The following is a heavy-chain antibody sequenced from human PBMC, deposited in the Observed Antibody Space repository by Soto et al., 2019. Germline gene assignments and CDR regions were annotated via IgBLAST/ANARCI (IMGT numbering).Heavy chain of an antibody. CDR3: ARDWVQLWLEARMGFDP. J-gene: IGHJ5*02. CDR1: GYTFTGYY. CDR2: INPNSGGT. D-gene: IGHD5-18*01. Sequence: QVQLVQSGAEVKKPGASVKVSCKASGYTFTGYYMHWVRQAPGQGLEGMGWINPNSGGTNYAQKFQGWVTMTRDMSISTAYMELSRLRSDDTAVYYCARDWVQLWLEARMGFDPWGQGTLVTVSS. V-gene: IGHV1-2*04.